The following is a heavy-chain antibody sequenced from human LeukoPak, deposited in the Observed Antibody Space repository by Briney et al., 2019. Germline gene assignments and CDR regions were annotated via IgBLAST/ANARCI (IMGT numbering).Heavy chain of an antibody. V-gene: IGHV3-23*01. CDR3: ARDPPRGYSSGWYGYFDY. Sequence: GGSLRLSCAASGFTFSSYGMSWVRQAPGKGLEWVSAISGSGGSTYYADSVKGRFTISRDNSKNTLYLQMNSLRAEDTAVYYCARDPPRGYSSGWYGYFDYWGQGTLVTVSS. CDR1: GFTFSSYG. CDR2: ISGSGGST. D-gene: IGHD6-19*01. J-gene: IGHJ4*02.